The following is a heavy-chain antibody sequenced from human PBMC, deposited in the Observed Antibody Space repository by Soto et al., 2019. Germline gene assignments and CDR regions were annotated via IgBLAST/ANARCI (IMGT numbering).Heavy chain of an antibody. V-gene: IGHV4-39*07. CDR2: IYYSGST. J-gene: IGHJ4*02. CDR1: GGSISSSSYY. CDR3: ARVWGSYGFYFDN. D-gene: IGHD3-16*01. Sequence: PSETLSLTCTVSGGSISSSSYYWGWIRQPPGKGLEWIGSIYYSGSTYYNPSLKSRVTISVDTSKNQFSLKLSSVTAADTAVYYCARVWGSYGFYFDNWGQGTLVTVSS.